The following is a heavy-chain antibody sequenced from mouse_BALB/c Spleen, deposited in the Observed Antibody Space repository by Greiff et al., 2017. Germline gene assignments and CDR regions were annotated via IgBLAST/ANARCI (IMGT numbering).Heavy chain of an antibody. V-gene: IGHV6-6*02. Sequence: EVKLEESGGGLVQPGGSMKLSCVASGFTFSSYWMSWVRQSPEKGLEWVAEIRLKSDNYATHYAESVKGKFTISRDDSKSRLYLQMNSLRAEDTGISYGTSGAWFAYWGQGTLVTVSA. CDR2: IRLKSDNYAT. CDR1: GFTFSSYW. J-gene: IGHJ3*01. CDR3: TSGAWFAY.